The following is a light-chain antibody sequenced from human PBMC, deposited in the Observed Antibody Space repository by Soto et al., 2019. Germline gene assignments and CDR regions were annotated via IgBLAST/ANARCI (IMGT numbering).Light chain of an antibody. J-gene: IGKJ2*01. CDR1: ESVRSDY. CDR2: GAS. Sequence: EIVLAQSPVTLSWSPGERATLSCRASESVRSDYLAWYQQKPGQAPRLLIYGASSRATGIPDRFSGSGSGTDFTLTISRLEPEDFAVYYCQQFGRPPSMYTVGQGTKVDIK. V-gene: IGKV3-20*01. CDR3: QQFGRPPSMYT.